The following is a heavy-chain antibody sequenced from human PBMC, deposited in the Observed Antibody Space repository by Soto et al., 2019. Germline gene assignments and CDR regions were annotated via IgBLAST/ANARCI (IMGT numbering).Heavy chain of an antibody. CDR2: IYSGGST. V-gene: IGHV3-53*01. CDR3: ARDRVTVTLTGYYYYGMDV. Sequence: VQLVESGGGLIQPGGSLRLSCAASGFTVSSNYMSWVRQAPGKGLEWVSVIYSGGSTYYADSVKGRFTISRDNSKNTLYLQMNSLRAEDTAVYYCARDRVTVTLTGYYYYGMDVWGQGTTVTVSS. CDR1: GFTVSSNY. J-gene: IGHJ6*02. D-gene: IGHD4-4*01.